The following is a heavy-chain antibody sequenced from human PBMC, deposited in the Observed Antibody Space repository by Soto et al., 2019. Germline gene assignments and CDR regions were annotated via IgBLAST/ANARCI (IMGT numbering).Heavy chain of an antibody. V-gene: IGHV4-30-4*01. J-gene: IGHJ4*02. Sequence: QVQLQESGPGLVKPSQTLSLTCTVSGASISSGDYFWSWIRQPPGKGLEWIGYIYYSGSTYYNPSLKSRVTISVDTSKNQFSLKLSSVTAADTAVYYCARERVGGNSFDFWGQGTLVTVSS. D-gene: IGHD2-21*01. CDR2: IYYSGST. CDR1: GASISSGDYF. CDR3: ARERVGGNSFDF.